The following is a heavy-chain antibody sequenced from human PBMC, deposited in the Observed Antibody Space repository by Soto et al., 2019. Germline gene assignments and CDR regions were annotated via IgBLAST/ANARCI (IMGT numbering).Heavy chain of an antibody. Sequence: QVQLVQSGAEVKTPGASVKVSCTASGYTFSSYYMHWVRQAPGQGLEWMGIINTSGGDTGYGQKFQGRVTMTRDTSTSTVYMELSSLRSADTAVYYCARGMNDYSTSSGRRSAQRGYYYGMDVWGQGTTVTVS. J-gene: IGHJ6*02. CDR2: INTSGGDT. CDR3: ARGMNDYSTSSGRRSAQRGYYYGMDV. V-gene: IGHV1-46*01. CDR1: GYTFSSYY. D-gene: IGHD4-4*01.